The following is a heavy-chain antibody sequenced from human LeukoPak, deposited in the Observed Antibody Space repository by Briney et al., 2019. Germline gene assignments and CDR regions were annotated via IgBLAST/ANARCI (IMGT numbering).Heavy chain of an antibody. CDR1: GFTFSNAW. CDR3: TTDVGVTTADYYYYYMDV. CDR2: IKSKTDGGTT. J-gene: IGHJ6*03. D-gene: IGHD4-11*01. Sequence: GGSLRLSCAASGFTFSNAWMSWVRQAPGKGLEWVGRIKSKTDGGTTDYAAPVKGRFTISRDDSKNTLYLQMNSLKTEDTAVYYCTTDVGVTTADYYYYYMDVWGKGTTVTDSS. V-gene: IGHV3-15*01.